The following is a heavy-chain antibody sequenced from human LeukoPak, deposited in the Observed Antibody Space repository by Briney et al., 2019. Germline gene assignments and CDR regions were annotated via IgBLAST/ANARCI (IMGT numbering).Heavy chain of an antibody. V-gene: IGHV3-7*01. D-gene: IGHD6-13*01. Sequence: GGSLRLSCAASGFTFSNYWMTWVRQAPGKGLEWVANIKQDGSEKYYVDSVRGRFTISRDSAKNSLYLQMNSLRAEDSAVYYCAREISSLYRTEGKFDPSGQGILVTVYS. CDR2: IKQDGSEK. CDR1: GFTFSNYW. J-gene: IGHJ5*02. CDR3: AREISSLYRTEGKFDP.